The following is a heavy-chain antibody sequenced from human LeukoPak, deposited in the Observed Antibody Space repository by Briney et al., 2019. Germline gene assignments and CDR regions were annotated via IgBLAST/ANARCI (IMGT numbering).Heavy chain of an antibody. CDR2: IYTSGST. J-gene: IGHJ4*02. CDR3: ARFRLGFFDY. V-gene: IGHV4-4*07. D-gene: IGHD1-26*01. CDR1: GGSISSYY. Sequence: SETLSLTCTVSGGSISSYYWSWIRQLAGKGLEWIGHIYTSGSTNYNPSLKSRVTMSVDTSKNQFSLKLSSVTAADTAVYYCARFRLGFFDYWGQGTLVTVSS.